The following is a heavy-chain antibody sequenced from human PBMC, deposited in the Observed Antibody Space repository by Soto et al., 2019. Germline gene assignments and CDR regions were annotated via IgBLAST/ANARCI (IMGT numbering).Heavy chain of an antibody. CDR1: GYTFTSYG. J-gene: IGHJ4*02. CDR3: ARRGYYYDSSGYPRYFFAY. Sequence: ASVKVSCKASGYTFTSYGISWVRQAPGQGLEWMGWISAYNGNTNYAQKLQGRVTMTTDTSTSTAYMELRSLRSDDTAVYYCARRGYYYDSSGYPRYFFAYWGQGTLVTVSS. CDR2: ISAYNGNT. V-gene: IGHV1-18*01. D-gene: IGHD3-22*01.